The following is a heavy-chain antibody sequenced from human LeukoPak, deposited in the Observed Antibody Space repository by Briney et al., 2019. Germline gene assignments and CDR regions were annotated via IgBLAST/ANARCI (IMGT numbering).Heavy chain of an antibody. Sequence: ASVKVSCKASGYTLTSYYMHWVRQAPGQGLEWMGIINPSGGNTNYAQKLQGRVTMTTDTSTSTAYMELRSLRSDDTAVYYCYYYYDSSGYAVDYWGQGTLVTVSS. CDR1: GYTLTSYY. J-gene: IGHJ4*02. D-gene: IGHD3-22*01. CDR2: INPSGGNT. CDR3: YYYYDSSGYAVDY. V-gene: IGHV1-46*01.